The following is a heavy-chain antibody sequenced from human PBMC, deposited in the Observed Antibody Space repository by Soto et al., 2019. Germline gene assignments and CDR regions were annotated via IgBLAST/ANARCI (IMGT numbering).Heavy chain of an antibody. Sequence: EVQLVESGGGLVQPGGPLSLSFEASGFTFSDLHMDWVRQGPGKAPEGVGRIRNKADSYTPHYAAPVKGRFTVSRDDSKSSLYLQMNSLRTEDTGVYFCVRVPYNNGWYPDYWGRGTLVTVSS. V-gene: IGHV3-72*01. D-gene: IGHD6-19*01. J-gene: IGHJ4*02. CDR1: GFTFSDLH. CDR2: IRNKADSYTP. CDR3: VRVPYNNGWYPDY.